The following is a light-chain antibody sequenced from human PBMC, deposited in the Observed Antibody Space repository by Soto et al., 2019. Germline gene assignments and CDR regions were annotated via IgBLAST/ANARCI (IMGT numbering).Light chain of an antibody. V-gene: IGKV1-39*01. J-gene: IGKJ4*01. Sequence: DIQMTKSPSSLSASVGDRVTITCRASQSISSYLNWYQQKPGKAPKLLIYAASSLQSGVPSRFSGSGSGTDFTLTISSLQPQAFATYYCQQSYSTPQLTFGGGTKVDIK. CDR2: AAS. CDR3: QQSYSTPQLT. CDR1: QSISSY.